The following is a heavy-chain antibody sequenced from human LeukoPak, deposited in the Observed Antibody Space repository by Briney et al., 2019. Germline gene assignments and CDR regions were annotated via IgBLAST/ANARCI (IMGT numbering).Heavy chain of an antibody. CDR1: GYTFTSYD. J-gene: IGHJ5*02. CDR3: ARVPLRSSGYFGTPSWFGP. V-gene: IGHV1-8*01. D-gene: IGHD3-22*01. Sequence: GASVKVSCKASGYTFTSYDINWVRQATGQGLEWMGWMNPNSGNTGYAQKFQGRVTMTRNTSISTAYMEPSSLRSEDTAVYYCARVPLRSSGYFGTPSWFGPWGQGTLVTVSS. CDR2: MNPNSGNT.